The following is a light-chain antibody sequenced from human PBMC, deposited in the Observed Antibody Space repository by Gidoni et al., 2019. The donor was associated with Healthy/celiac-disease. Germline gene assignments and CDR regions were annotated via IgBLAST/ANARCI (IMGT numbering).Light chain of an antibody. Sequence: RVTITCRASQSISSWLAWYQQKPGKAPKLLIYKASSLESGVPSRFSGSGSGTEFTLTISSLQPDDFATYYCQQYNSFTFGQXTKVEIK. J-gene: IGKJ1*01. CDR2: KAS. V-gene: IGKV1-5*03. CDR1: QSISSW. CDR3: QQYNSFT.